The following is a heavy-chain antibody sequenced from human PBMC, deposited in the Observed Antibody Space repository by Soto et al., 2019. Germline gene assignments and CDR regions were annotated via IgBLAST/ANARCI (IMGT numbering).Heavy chain of an antibody. V-gene: IGHV3-23*01. CDR1: GFTFSSYA. D-gene: IGHD2-21*01. CDR3: AKDKGAIQGSDY. Sequence: GGSLRLSCAASGFTFSSYAMNWVRQAPGKGLEWVSAISGSGDSTYYADSVKGRFTISRDNSKNTLYLQMNSLRAEDTAVYYCAKDKGAIQGSDYWGQGTLVTVSS. CDR2: ISGSGDST. J-gene: IGHJ4*02.